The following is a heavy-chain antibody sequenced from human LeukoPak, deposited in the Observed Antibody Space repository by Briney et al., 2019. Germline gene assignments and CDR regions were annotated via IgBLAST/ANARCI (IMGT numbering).Heavy chain of an antibody. V-gene: IGHV5-51*01. CDR2: IYPGDSDT. D-gene: IGHD5-18*01. CDR1: GYSFNTYW. CDR3: AISRTAPPLFDY. Sequence: GESLKISCKGSGYSFNTYWIGWVRQMPGKGLEWMGIIYPGDSDTKYSPSFQGQVTISADKSISTAYRQWSSLKASDTAMYYCAISRTAPPLFDYWGQGTLVTVSS. J-gene: IGHJ4*02.